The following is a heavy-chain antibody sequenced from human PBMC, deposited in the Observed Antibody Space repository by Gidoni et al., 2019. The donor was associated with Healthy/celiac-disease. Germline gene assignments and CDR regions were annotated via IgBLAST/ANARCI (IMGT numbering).Heavy chain of an antibody. V-gene: IGHV4-39*01. D-gene: IGHD3-22*01. CDR2: IYSSGST. CDR1: GGSISSSSYY. CDR3: ARRRGYDSSGYTFDY. J-gene: IGHJ4*02. Sequence: QLQLQESGPGLVKPSETLSLTCTVSGGSISSSSYYWGWIRQPPGKGLECIGSIYSSGSTYYNPSLKSRVTISVDTSKNQFFLKLSSVTAADTAVYYCARRRGYDSSGYTFDYWGQGTLVTVSS.